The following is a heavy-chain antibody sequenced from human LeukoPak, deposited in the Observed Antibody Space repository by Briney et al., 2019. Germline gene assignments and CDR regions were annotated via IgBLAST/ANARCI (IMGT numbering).Heavy chain of an antibody. V-gene: IGHV4-61*02. CDR3: ARGEGYCSSTSCYTTDDAFDI. J-gene: IGHJ3*02. D-gene: IGHD2-2*02. CDR1: GGSISSSNYF. CDR2: IYSSGST. Sequence: SQTLSLTCTVSGGSISSSNYFWSWIRQPAGKGPEWIGRIYSSGSTNYDPSLKSRVTISVDTSKNQFSLKLNSVTAADTAVYYCARGEGYCSSTSCYTTDDAFDIWGQGTMVTVSS.